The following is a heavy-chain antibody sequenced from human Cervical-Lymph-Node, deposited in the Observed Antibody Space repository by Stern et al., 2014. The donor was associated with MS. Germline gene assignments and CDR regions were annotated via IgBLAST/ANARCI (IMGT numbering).Heavy chain of an antibody. Sequence: VQLVESGGGVVQPGRSLRLSCAASGFTFSNYGMHWVRPAPGKGLEGLAVIWYDGNKKYYADSVKGRFTISRDNSKNTLFLQMSSLTAEDTALYYCARGNWNYEGMGYWGQGTLVTVSS. D-gene: IGHD1-7*01. V-gene: IGHV3-33*01. CDR1: GFTFSNYG. J-gene: IGHJ4*02. CDR2: IWYDGNKK. CDR3: ARGNWNYEGMGY.